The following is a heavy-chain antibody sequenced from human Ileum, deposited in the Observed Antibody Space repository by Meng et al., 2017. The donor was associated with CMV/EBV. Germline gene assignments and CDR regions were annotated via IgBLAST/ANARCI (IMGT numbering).Heavy chain of an antibody. Sequence: SGFTFSDYYMDWVRQAPGKGLEWVARIRNKANRYTTEYAAFVRGRFIISRDASENSLFLQMNSLKTEDTAVYYCARGDGYNSRSFDYWGQGTLVTVSS. J-gene: IGHJ4*02. CDR2: IRNKANRYTT. D-gene: IGHD5-24*01. V-gene: IGHV3-72*01. CDR1: GFTFSDYY. CDR3: ARGDGYNSRSFDY.